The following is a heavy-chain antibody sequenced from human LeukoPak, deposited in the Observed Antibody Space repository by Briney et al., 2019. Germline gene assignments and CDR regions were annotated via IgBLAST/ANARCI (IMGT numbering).Heavy chain of an antibody. CDR2: IYPGDSDT. Sequence: GGSLEISCEGSGYLFTTYWIGLVRQMPGKGLEWVGIIYPGDSDTRYSPSFQGQVTISADKSISTAYLQWSSLKASDTAMYYCARHVDTDYYFDYWGQGTLVTVSS. D-gene: IGHD5-18*01. CDR1: GYLFTTYW. CDR3: ARHVDTDYYFDY. J-gene: IGHJ4*02. V-gene: IGHV5-51*01.